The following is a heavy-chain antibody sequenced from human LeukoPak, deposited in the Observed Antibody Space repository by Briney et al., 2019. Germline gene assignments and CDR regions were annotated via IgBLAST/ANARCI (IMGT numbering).Heavy chain of an antibody. V-gene: IGHV3-23*01. CDR3: AKVGMVVTVGFDY. CDR1: GFTFSSYA. J-gene: IGHJ4*02. Sequence: PGGSLRLSCAASGFTFSSYAMSWVRQAPGKGLEWVSASGSGGSTYYADSVKGRFTISRDNSKNTLYQQMNSLRAEDTAVYYCAKVGMVVTVGFDYWGQGTLVTVSS. CDR2: SGSGGST. D-gene: IGHD2-21*02.